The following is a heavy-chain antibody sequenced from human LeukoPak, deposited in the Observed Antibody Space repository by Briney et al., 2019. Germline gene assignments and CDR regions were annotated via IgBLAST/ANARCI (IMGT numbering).Heavy chain of an antibody. D-gene: IGHD1-14*01. J-gene: IGHJ4*02. Sequence: SETLSLTCTVSGDSISSNYWSWIRQPPGKGLEWIGYIYNSGSTKYNPSLKSRVTISVDTSKNLFSLKLTSVTAADTAVYYCAGMRITTPTVRTLDYWGQGTLVTVSS. CDR3: AGMRITTPTVRTLDY. V-gene: IGHV4-59*01. CDR1: GDSISSNY. CDR2: IYNSGST.